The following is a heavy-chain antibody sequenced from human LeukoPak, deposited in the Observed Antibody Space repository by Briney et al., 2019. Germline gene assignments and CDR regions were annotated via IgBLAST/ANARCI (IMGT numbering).Heavy chain of an antibody. CDR1: GGTFSSYA. CDR3: ARNAFVARYCSGGSCHFDP. D-gene: IGHD2-15*01. J-gene: IGHJ5*02. Sequence: EASVKVSCKASGGTFSSYAISWVRQAPGQGLEWMGWMNPNSGNTGYAQKFQGRVTMTRNTSISTAYMELSSLRSEDTAVYYCARNAFVARYCSGGSCHFDPWGQGTLVTVSS. CDR2: MNPNSGNT. V-gene: IGHV1-8*02.